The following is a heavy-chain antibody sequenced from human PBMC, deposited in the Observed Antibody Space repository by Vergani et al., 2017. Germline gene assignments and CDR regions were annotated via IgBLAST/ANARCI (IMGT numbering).Heavy chain of an antibody. CDR3: ARGLRYFDWLLYADRFAFDY. D-gene: IGHD3-9*01. CDR1: GGTFSSYA. V-gene: IGHV1-69*01. CDR2: IIPIFGTA. J-gene: IGHJ4*02. Sequence: QVQLVQSGAEVKKPGSSVKVSCKASGGTFSSYAISWVRQAPGQGLEWMGGIIPIFGTANYAQKFQGRVTITADESTSTAYMELSSLRSEDTAVYYCARGLRYFDWLLYADRFAFDYWGQGTLVTVSS.